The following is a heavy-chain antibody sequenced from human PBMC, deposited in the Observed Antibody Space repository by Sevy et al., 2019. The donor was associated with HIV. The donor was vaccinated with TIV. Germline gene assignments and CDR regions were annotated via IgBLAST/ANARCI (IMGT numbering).Heavy chain of an antibody. V-gene: IGHV3-7*01. CDR3: ARYSSGWYYYFDY. CDR2: IKPDGSER. Sequence: GGSLRLSCAASGFTFSTYWMSWVRQAPGKGLEWVGNIKPDGSERYYVDSVKGRFTISRDNARNSLYLQMNSLRAEDTAVYYCARYSSGWYYYFDYWGQGTLVTVSS. CDR1: GFTFSTYW. J-gene: IGHJ4*02. D-gene: IGHD6-19*01.